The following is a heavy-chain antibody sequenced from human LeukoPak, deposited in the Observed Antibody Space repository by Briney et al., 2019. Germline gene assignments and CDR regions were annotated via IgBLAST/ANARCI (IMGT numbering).Heavy chain of an antibody. V-gene: IGHV4-34*01. CDR2: INHSGST. D-gene: IGHD6-19*01. CDR1: GGSFSGYY. CDR3: ARLSVGIAVAGTDY. Sequence: SETLSLTCAVYGGSFSGYYWSWIRQPPGKGLEWIGEINHSGSTNYNPSLKSRVTISVDTSKNQFSLKPSSVTAADTAVYYCARLSVGIAVAGTDYWGQGTLATVSS. J-gene: IGHJ4*02.